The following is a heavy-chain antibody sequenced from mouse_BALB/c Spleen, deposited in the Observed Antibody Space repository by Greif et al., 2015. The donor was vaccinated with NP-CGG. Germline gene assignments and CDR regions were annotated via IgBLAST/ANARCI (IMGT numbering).Heavy chain of an antibody. D-gene: IGHD2-4*01. CDR3: NARITTGYYAMDY. V-gene: IGHV14-4*02. CDR1: GFNTKDYY. CDR2: IDPENGDT. Sequence: EVKLVESGAELVRSGASVKLSCTASGFNTKDYYMHWVKQRPEQGLEWIGWIDPENGDTEYAPKFQGKATMTADTSSNTAYLHLSSLTSEDTAVYYCNARITTGYYAMDYWGQGTSVTVSS. J-gene: IGHJ4*01.